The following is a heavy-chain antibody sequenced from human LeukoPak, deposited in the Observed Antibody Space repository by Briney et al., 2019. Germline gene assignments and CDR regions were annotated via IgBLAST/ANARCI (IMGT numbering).Heavy chain of an antibody. CDR3: ARLVGAQGGYFDY. CDR1: GFTFSSNG. CDR2: IWYDGSNE. V-gene: IGHV3-33*01. Sequence: GGSLRLSCAASGFTFSSNGMHWVRQAPGKGLEWVAVIWYDGSNEYYADSVKGRFTISRDNSKNTLYLQMNSLRADDTAVYYCARLVGAQGGYFDYWGQGTLVTVSS. J-gene: IGHJ4*02. D-gene: IGHD1-26*01.